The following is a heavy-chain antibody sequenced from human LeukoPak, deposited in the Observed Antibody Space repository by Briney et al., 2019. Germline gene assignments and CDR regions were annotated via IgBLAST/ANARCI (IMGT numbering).Heavy chain of an antibody. D-gene: IGHD3-3*01. CDR2: ISSSGSTI. CDR1: GFTFSSYE. J-gene: IGHJ4*02. Sequence: VGSLRLSCAASGFTFSSYEMNWVRQAPGKGLEWVSYISSSGSTIYYADSVKGRLTISRDNAKNSLYLQMNSLRAEDTAVYYCARKELRFLEWLFSFDYWGQGTLVTVSS. V-gene: IGHV3-48*03. CDR3: ARKELRFLEWLFSFDY.